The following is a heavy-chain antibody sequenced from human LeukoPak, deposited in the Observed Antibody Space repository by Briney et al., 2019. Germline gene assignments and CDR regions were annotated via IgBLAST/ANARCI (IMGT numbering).Heavy chain of an antibody. V-gene: IGHV3-21*01. CDR3: ARHRTASDY. Sequence: GGSLRLSCAASGFTFSSYSMNRVRQARGKGLEWVSSISSSSSYIYYADSVKGRFTFSRDNAKNSLYLQMNSLRAEDTAVYYCARHRTASDYWGQGTLVTVSS. D-gene: IGHD3-16*02. CDR1: GFTFSSYS. J-gene: IGHJ4*02. CDR2: ISSSSSYI.